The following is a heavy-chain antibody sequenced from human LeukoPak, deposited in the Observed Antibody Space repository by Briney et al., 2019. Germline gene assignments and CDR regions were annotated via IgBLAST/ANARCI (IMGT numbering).Heavy chain of an antibody. CDR1: GFTFSSYA. D-gene: IGHD3-10*01. CDR3: AREPGSSRYYYYYYGMDV. J-gene: IGHJ6*02. V-gene: IGHV3-30-3*01. Sequence: GGSLRLSCAASGFTFSSYAMHWVRQAPGKGLEWVAVISYDGSNKYYADSVKGRFTISRDNSKDTLYLQMNSLRAEDTAEYYCAREPGSSRYYYYYYGMDVWGQGTTVTVSS. CDR2: ISYDGSNK.